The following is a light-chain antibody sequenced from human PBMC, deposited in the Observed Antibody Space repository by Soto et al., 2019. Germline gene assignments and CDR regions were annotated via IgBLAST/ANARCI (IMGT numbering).Light chain of an antibody. V-gene: IGLV2-18*02. J-gene: IGLJ3*02. CDR2: DVI. CDR3: SSYTSSSTLV. CDR1: SSDVGDYEH. Sequence: QSALTQPLSVSGSPGQSVTISCTVTSSDVGDYEHVSWYQLAPGTAPKLLISDVINRPSGVPDRFSGSKSGNTASLTISGLQAEDEADYYCSSYTSSSTLVFGGGTKLTVL.